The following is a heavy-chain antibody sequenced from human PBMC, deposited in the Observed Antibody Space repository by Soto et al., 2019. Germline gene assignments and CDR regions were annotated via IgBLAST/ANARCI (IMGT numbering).Heavy chain of an antibody. Sequence: EVQLVESGGGLVQPGGSLRLSCEASGFTFRNYDMHWVRQGTGKGLEWVSGISAAGDPDYADSVEGRFTISRENAQNSCFLQMNSLRVRDTAVYYCARTYTDLYGLDVWGQRTTVIVSS. V-gene: IGHV3-13*05. J-gene: IGHJ6*02. CDR1: GFTFRNYD. CDR3: ARTYTDLYGLDV. CDR2: ISAAGDP.